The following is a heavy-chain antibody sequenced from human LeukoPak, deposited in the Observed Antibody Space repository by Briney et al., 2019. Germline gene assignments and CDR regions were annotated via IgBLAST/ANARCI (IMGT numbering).Heavy chain of an antibody. D-gene: IGHD6-6*01. Sequence: SETLSLTCTVSGGSISSYYWSWIRQPPGKGLEWIGYIYYSGSTNYNPSLKSRVTISVDTSKNQFSLKLSSVTAADTAVYYCARVGSSSSHYYYYGMDVWGQGTTVTVSS. V-gene: IGHV4-59*01. J-gene: IGHJ6*02. CDR1: GGSISSYY. CDR3: ARVGSSSSHYYYYGMDV. CDR2: IYYSGST.